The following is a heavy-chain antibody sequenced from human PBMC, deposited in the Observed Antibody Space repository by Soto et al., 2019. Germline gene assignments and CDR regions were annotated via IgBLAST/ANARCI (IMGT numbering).Heavy chain of an antibody. D-gene: IGHD6-25*01. V-gene: IGHV4-38-2*02. J-gene: IGHJ5*02. CDR3: ARDKGSARGWFDP. CDR1: GYSISSGYY. CDR2: IYHSGST. Sequence: SETLSLTCAVSGYSISSGYYLGWIRQPPGKGLEWIGSIYHSGSTYYNPSLKSRVTISVDTSKNQFSLKLSSVTAADTAVYYCARDKGSARGWFDPWGQGTLVTVSS.